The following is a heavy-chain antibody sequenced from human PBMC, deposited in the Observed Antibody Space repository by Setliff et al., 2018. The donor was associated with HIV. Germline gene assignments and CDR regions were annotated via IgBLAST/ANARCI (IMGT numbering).Heavy chain of an antibody. CDR3: ARGSSSIAAAYPDALDI. J-gene: IGHJ3*02. D-gene: IGHD6-13*01. V-gene: IGHV1-18*01. CDR1: GYTFTIYS. Sequence: ASVKVSCKASGYTFTIYSINWVRQAPGQGLEWMGSISGYNGNTNYAQKFQGRVTMTTDTSTSTAYMELRSLRSDDTAVYYCARGSSSIAAAYPDALDIWGQGAMVTVSS. CDR2: ISGYNGNT.